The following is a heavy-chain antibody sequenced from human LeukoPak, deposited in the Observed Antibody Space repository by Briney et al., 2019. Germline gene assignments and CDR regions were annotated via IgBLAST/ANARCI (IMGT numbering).Heavy chain of an antibody. CDR1: GFTFDDYG. J-gene: IGHJ6*02. CDR2: ISWNSGSI. CDR3: AKGYYYYGMDV. Sequence: PGGSLRLSCSASGFTFDDYGMHWVRPAPGKGLEWVSGISWNSGSIGYADSVKGRFTTSRDNAKNSLYPQMNSLRAEDTALYYCAKGYYYYGMDVWGQGTTVTVSS. V-gene: IGHV3-9*01.